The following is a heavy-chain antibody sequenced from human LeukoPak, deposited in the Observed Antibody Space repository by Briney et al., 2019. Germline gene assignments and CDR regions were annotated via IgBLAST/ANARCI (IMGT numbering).Heavy chain of an antibody. Sequence: AAVTVCFTCSGGTFSIYAISWVRQAPGQGLEWVGGIIPIFGTANYSQKFQGRVTITADESTSTAYMELSSLRSEDTAVYYCARDHDAVAGTLAYWGQGTLVTVSS. CDR2: IIPIFGTA. CDR1: GGTFSIYA. V-gene: IGHV1-69*13. CDR3: ARDHDAVAGTLAY. J-gene: IGHJ4*02. D-gene: IGHD6-19*01.